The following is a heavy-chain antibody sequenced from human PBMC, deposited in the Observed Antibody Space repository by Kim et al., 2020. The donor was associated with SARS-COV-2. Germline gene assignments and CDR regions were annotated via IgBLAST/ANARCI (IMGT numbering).Heavy chain of an antibody. Sequence: GGSLRLSCAASGFTFSSYGMHWVRQAPGKGLEWVAVIWYDGSNKYYADSVKGRFTISRDNSKNTLYLQMNSLRAEDTAVYYCAKTYYYGSGNPWYFDLWGRGTLVTVSS. CDR3: AKTYYYGSGNPWYFDL. CDR2: IWYDGSNK. CDR1: GFTFSSYG. D-gene: IGHD3-10*01. J-gene: IGHJ2*01. V-gene: IGHV3-33*06.